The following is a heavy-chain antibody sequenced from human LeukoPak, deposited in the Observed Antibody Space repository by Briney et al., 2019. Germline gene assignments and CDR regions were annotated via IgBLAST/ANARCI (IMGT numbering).Heavy chain of an antibody. CDR2: IYSGGRT. J-gene: IGHJ4*02. Sequence: GGSLRLSCAASGFTFSSYGMTWVRQAPGKGLEWVSIIYSGGRTYHADSVKGRFTISRDNSRNTLYLQMNSLRAEDTAVYYCAGDRTGYFDCWGQGTLVTVSS. CDR3: AGDRTGYFDC. D-gene: IGHD2-15*01. V-gene: IGHV3-53*01. CDR1: GFTFSSYG.